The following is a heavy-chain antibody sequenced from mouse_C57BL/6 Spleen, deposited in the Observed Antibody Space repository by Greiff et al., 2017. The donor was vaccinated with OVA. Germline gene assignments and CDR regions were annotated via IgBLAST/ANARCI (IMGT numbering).Heavy chain of an antibody. CDR1: GYAFSSYW. J-gene: IGHJ3*01. CDR2: IYPGDGDT. V-gene: IGHV1-80*01. CDR3: ARMEDSSVSSWFAY. Sequence: VQLQQSGAELVKPGASVKISCKASGYAFSSYWMNWVKQRPGKGLEWIGQIYPGDGDTNYNGKFKGKATLTADKSSSTAYMQLSSLTSEDSAVYFCARMEDSSVSSWFAYWGQGTLVTVSA. D-gene: IGHD3-2*02.